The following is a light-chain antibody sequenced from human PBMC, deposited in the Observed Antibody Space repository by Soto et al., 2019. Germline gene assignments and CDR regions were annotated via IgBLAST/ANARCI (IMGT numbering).Light chain of an antibody. V-gene: IGKV3-20*01. Sequence: EIVLTQSPGTLSVSPGERATLSCRASQSVSSSSLAWYQQKRGQAPRLLIHDASSRATGIPDRFTGSGSGTDFTLTISRLEPEDFAVYYCQQYGGSPRTFGQGTKVDI. CDR1: QSVSSSS. J-gene: IGKJ1*01. CDR2: DAS. CDR3: QQYGGSPRT.